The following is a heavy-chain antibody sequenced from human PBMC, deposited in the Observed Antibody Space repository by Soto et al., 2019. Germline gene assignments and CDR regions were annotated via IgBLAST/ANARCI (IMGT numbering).Heavy chain of an antibody. Sequence: EVQLVESGGDLVQPGGSLRLSCAASGFTFSTYWMTWVRQAPGKGLEWVANIKQDGSEKYYADSVKGRFTISRDNAKNSMYRQMNSLRAEDTALYYCARNRYSASRGQGTLVTVSS. CDR2: IKQDGSEK. J-gene: IGHJ4*02. D-gene: IGHD3-16*02. CDR1: GFTFSTYW. V-gene: IGHV3-7*01. CDR3: ARNRYSAS.